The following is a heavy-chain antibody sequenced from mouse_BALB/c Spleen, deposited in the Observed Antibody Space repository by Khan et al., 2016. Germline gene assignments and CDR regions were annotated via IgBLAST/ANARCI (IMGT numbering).Heavy chain of an antibody. D-gene: IGHD2-2*01. CDR3: ARSGYGYHY. CDR2: IYPGDGDT. V-gene: IGHV1-80*01. CDR1: GYAFSIYC. J-gene: IGHJ2*01. Sequence: QVQLKQSGAELVRPGSSVKISCKASGYAFSIYCMNWVKQRPGQGLEWIGQIYPGDGDTDYNAKFKDKATLTADKSSNTAYLQLSSLTSEDSAVYCCARSGYGYHYWGQGTTLTVSS.